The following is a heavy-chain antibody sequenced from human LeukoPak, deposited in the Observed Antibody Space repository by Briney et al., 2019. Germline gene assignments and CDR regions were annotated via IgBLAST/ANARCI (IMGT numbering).Heavy chain of an antibody. V-gene: IGHV4-38-2*02. CDR2: IYHSGST. CDR3: ASGYSYSKFDY. D-gene: IGHD5-18*01. Sequence: SETLSLTCTVSGYSISSGYYWGWIRQPPGKGLEWIGSIYHSGSTYYNPSLKSRVTISVDTSKNQFSLKLSFVTAADTAVYYCASGYSYSKFDYWGQGTLVTVSS. J-gene: IGHJ4*02. CDR1: GYSISSGYY.